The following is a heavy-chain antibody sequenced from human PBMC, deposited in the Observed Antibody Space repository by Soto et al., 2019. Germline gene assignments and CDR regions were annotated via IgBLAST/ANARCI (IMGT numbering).Heavy chain of an antibody. D-gene: IGHD3-10*01. CDR1: GYTFSDYG. V-gene: IGHV1-18*04. CDR3: ARSYNYGSYWYFDL. CDR2: ISISSGNT. Sequence: QVQLVQSGAEVKKPGASVKVSCKASGYTFSDYGITWVRQAPGHGLEWMGWISISSGNTHFEESLQGRVTMTSDKTSTAYMELWRLRSDDSAMYYCARSYNYGSYWYFDLWGRGTLVTVSS. J-gene: IGHJ2*01.